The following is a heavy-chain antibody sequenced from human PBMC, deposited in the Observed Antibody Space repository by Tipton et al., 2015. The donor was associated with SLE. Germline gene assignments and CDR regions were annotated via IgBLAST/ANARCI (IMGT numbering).Heavy chain of an antibody. D-gene: IGHD2-15*01. CDR3: AKPGVVVAATAYFDY. Sequence: SLRLSCAASGFTFSIYAMSWVRQAPGKGLEWVSVISGSGGSKYYADSVKGRFTISRDNSKNTLYLQMNSLRAEDTAVYYCAKPGVVVAATAYFDYWGQGTLVTVSS. J-gene: IGHJ4*02. CDR2: ISGSGGSK. CDR1: GFTFSIYA. V-gene: IGHV3-23*01.